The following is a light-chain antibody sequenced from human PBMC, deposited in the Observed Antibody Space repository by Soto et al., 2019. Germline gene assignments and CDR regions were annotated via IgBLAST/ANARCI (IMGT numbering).Light chain of an antibody. CDR3: QHYGNTPPSVT. Sequence: EIVLTQSPGTLSLSPGERATLSCRASQSLSSSYLVWYQQKPGQAPRLLIYGASSRATGIPDRFSGSGSGTDFTLTISRLEPEDSAVYYCQHYGNTPPSVTFGPGTKVDIK. CDR2: GAS. V-gene: IGKV3-20*01. CDR1: QSLSSSY. J-gene: IGKJ3*01.